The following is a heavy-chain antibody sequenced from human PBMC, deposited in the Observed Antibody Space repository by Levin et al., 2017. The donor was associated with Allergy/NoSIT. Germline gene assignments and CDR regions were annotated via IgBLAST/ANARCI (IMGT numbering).Heavy chain of an antibody. CDR3: AKRVLWFGETSKYYFDY. J-gene: IGHJ4*02. Sequence: GGSLRLSCAASGFTFSSYAMSWVRQAPGKGLEWVSAISGSGGSTYYADSVKGRFTISRDNSKNTLYLQMNSLRAEDTAVYYCAKRVLWFGETSKYYFDYWGQGTLVTVSS. D-gene: IGHD3-10*01. CDR1: GFTFSSYA. CDR2: ISGSGGST. V-gene: IGHV3-23*01.